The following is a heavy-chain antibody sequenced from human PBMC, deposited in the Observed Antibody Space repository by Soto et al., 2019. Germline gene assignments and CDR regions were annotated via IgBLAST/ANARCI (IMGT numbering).Heavy chain of an antibody. V-gene: IGHV3-15*01. CDR1: GFTFSNAW. Sequence: EVPLVESGGGLVKPGGSLRLSCAASGFTFSNAWMSWVRQAPGKGLEWVGRIKSKTDGGTTDYAAPVKGRFTISRDDSKNTLYLQMNSLKTEDTAVYYCTTDLVEMAKYYFDYWGQGTLVTVSS. CDR2: IKSKTDGGTT. CDR3: TTDLVEMAKYYFDY. J-gene: IGHJ4*02. D-gene: IGHD2-2*01.